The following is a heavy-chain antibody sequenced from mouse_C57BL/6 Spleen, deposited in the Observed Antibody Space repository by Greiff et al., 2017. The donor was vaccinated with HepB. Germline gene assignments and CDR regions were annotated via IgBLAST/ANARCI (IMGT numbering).Heavy chain of an antibody. CDR3: TRDYYDYDGGWFAY. D-gene: IGHD2-4*01. CDR2: ISSGGDYI. V-gene: IGHV5-9-1*02. J-gene: IGHJ3*01. CDR1: GFTFSSYA. Sequence: EVMLVESGEGLVKPGGSLKLSCAASGFTFSSYAMSWVRQTPEKRLEWVAYISSGGDYIYYADTVKGRFTISRDNARNTLYLQMSSLKSEDTAMYYCTRDYYDYDGGWFAYWGQGTLVTVSA.